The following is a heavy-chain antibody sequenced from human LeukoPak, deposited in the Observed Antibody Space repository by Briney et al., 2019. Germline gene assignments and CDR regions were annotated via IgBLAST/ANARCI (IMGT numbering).Heavy chain of an antibody. CDR2: IKLDGSGT. CDR3: ARAAVPGTFDY. J-gene: IGHJ4*02. V-gene: IGHV3-74*01. CDR1: GYTFSSHW. D-gene: IGHD6-19*01. Sequence: PVGSLPLSCAASGYTFSSHWMHWVRQTPGKGLVWVSRIKLDGSGTYADSLKSRFTISRDNAKKTLYLQMNSLRAEDTAVYYCARAAVPGTFDYWGRGTLVTVSS.